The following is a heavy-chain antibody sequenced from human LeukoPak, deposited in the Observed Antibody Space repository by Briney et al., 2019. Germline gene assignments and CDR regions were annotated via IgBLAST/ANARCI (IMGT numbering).Heavy chain of an antibody. D-gene: IGHD3-10*01. CDR1: GFTFSSYG. Sequence: PGGTLRLSCAASGFTFSSYGMSWVRQAPGKGLEWVSAISGSGGSTYYADFVKGRFTISGANSKNTLYLQMNSLRAEDTAVYYCAKELWFGELLGVYWGQGTLVTVSS. V-gene: IGHV3-23*01. CDR2: ISGSGGST. CDR3: AKELWFGELLGVY. J-gene: IGHJ4*02.